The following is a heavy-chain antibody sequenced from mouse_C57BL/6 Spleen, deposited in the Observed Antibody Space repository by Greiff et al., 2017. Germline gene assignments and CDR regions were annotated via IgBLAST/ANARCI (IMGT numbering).Heavy chain of an antibody. CDR1: GYTFTSYW. J-gene: IGHJ2*01. CDR3: ARRERVLDY. V-gene: IGHV1-69*01. Sequence: VQLQQPGAELVMPGASVKLSCKASGYTFTSYWMHWVKQRPGQGLEWIGEIDPSDSYTNYNQKFKGKSTLTVDKSSYTAYMQLRSLTSEDSAVDYWARRERVLDYWGQGTTLTVSS. CDR2: IDPSDSYT.